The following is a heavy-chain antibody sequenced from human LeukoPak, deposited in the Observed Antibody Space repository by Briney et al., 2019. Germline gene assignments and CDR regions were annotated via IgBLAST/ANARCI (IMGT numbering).Heavy chain of an antibody. CDR2: INPNSGGT. CDR3: ARDYYDSSGFGAFDI. D-gene: IGHD3-22*01. Sequence: AAVKVSCKASGYTFTAYYMHWVRQAPGQGLEWMGWINPNSGGTNYAQKFQGRVTMTRDTSISTAYMELSRLRSDDTAVYYCARDYYDSSGFGAFDIWGQGTMVTVSS. CDR1: GYTFTAYY. V-gene: IGHV1-2*02. J-gene: IGHJ3*02.